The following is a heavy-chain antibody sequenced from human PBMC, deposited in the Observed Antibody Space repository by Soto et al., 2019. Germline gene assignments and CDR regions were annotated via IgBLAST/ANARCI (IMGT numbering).Heavy chain of an antibody. D-gene: IGHD6-19*01. Sequence: SETLSLTCTISGGSISSYYWSWIRQPPGKGLEWIGYIYYRGNTNYNPSLKSRVTISVDTSKNQFSLKLSSVTAAGTAVYYCAIAMVGVPTLGSGWSGGYLDYWGQGTLVTVSS. CDR1: GGSISSYY. CDR2: IYYRGNT. J-gene: IGHJ4*02. CDR3: AIAMVGVPTLGSGWSGGYLDY. V-gene: IGHV4-59*01.